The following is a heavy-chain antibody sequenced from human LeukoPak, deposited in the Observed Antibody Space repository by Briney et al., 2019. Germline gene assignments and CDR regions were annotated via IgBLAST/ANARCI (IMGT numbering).Heavy chain of an antibody. CDR2: ISSSSSTI. CDR1: GFTFSSYS. J-gene: IGHJ4*02. CDR3: AKDHSDYVWGSYRYIEYFDY. D-gene: IGHD3-16*02. V-gene: IGHV3-48*01. Sequence: PGGSLRLSCAASGFTFSSYSMNWVRQAPGKGLEWVSYISSSSSTIYYADSVKGRFTISRDNAKNSLYLQMNSLRAEDTAVYYCAKDHSDYVWGSYRYIEYFDYWGQGTLVTVSS.